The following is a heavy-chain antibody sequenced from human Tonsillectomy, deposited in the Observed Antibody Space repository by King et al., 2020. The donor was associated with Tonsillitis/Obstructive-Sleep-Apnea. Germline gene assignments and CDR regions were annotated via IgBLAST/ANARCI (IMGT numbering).Heavy chain of an antibody. CDR3: TRAAHDYYGSGSYRSGAFDI. CDR1: GFTFGDYA. Sequence: VQLVESGGGLVQPGRSLRLSCTASGFTFGDYAMSWVRQAPGKGLEWVGFIRSKAYGGTTEYAASVKGRFTISRDDSKSIAYLQMNSLKTEDTAVYYCTRAAHDYYGSGSYRSGAFDIWGQGTMVTVSS. D-gene: IGHD3-10*01. J-gene: IGHJ3*02. CDR2: IRSKAYGGTT. V-gene: IGHV3-49*04.